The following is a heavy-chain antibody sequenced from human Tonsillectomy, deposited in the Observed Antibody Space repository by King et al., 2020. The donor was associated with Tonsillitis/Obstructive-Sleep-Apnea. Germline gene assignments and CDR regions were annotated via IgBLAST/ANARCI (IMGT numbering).Heavy chain of an antibody. CDR3: ARGTEHIQGKYYGYCMDV. J-gene: IGHJ6*03. D-gene: IGHD2-21*01. Sequence: VQLQQWGAGLLKPSETLSLTCAVYGGSFSGYYCSWIRQPPGKGLEWIGEINHSGSTNYNPSLKSRVTISVDTSTNQFSLQLSSVTAADTAVYYCARGTEHIQGKYYGYCMDVWGTGTTVTVSS. CDR1: GGSFSGYY. V-gene: IGHV4-34*01. CDR2: INHSGST.